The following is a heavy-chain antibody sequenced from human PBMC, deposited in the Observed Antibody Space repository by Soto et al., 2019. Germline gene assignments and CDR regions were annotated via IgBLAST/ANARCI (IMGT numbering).Heavy chain of an antibody. Sequence: VASVKVSCKASGYTFTSYYMHWVRQAPGQGLEWMGIINPSGGSTSYAQKFQGRVTMTRDTSTSTAYMELSSLRSEDTAVYYCARGSPYCSGGSCYSVTYGMDVWSQGTTVTVSS. CDR1: GYTFTSYY. V-gene: IGHV1-46*01. CDR3: ARGSPYCSGGSCYSVTYGMDV. J-gene: IGHJ6*02. D-gene: IGHD2-15*01. CDR2: INPSGGST.